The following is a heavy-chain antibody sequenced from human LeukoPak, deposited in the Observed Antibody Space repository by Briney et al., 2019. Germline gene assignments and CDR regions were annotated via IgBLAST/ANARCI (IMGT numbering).Heavy chain of an antibody. V-gene: IGHV1-46*01. J-gene: IGHJ4*02. CDR2: INPSGGST. Sequence: ASVKVSCKASGYTFTSYYMHWVRQAPGQGLEWMGIINPSGGSTSYAQKFQGRVTMTRDTSISTAYMELSRLRSDDTAVYYCARDRWWELRFDYWGQGTLVTVSS. D-gene: IGHD1-26*01. CDR1: GYTFTSYY. CDR3: ARDRWWELRFDY.